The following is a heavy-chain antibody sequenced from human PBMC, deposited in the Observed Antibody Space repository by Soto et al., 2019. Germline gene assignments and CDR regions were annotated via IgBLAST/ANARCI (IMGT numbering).Heavy chain of an antibody. Sequence: PSETLSLTCTVPGGSISSGGYYWSWIRQHPGKGLEWIGYIYYSGSTYYNPSLKSRVTISVDTSKNQFSLKLSSVTAADTAVYYCARARTSIAAAGRVSWFDPWGQGTLVTVSS. CDR2: IYYSGST. CDR1: GGSISSGGYY. V-gene: IGHV4-31*03. J-gene: IGHJ5*02. CDR3: ARARTSIAAAGRVSWFDP. D-gene: IGHD6-13*01.